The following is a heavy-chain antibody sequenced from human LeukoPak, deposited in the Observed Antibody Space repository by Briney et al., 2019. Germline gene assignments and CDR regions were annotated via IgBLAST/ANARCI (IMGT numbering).Heavy chain of an antibody. J-gene: IGHJ4*02. Sequence: GGSLRLSCAASGFTFSSYAMSWVRQAPGKGLEWVSAISGSGGSTYYADSVKGRFTISRDNSKNTLYLQMNSLRAEDTAVYYCAKDLPITMVRGVITLPDYWGQGTLVTVSS. V-gene: IGHV3-23*01. CDR3: AKDLPITMVRGVITLPDY. D-gene: IGHD3-10*01. CDR1: GFTFSSYA. CDR2: ISGSGGST.